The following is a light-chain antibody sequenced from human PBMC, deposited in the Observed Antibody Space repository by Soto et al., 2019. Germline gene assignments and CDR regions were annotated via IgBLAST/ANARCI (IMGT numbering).Light chain of an antibody. CDR1: QSVGSN. CDR3: QQRHMWLIT. CDR2: DAY. V-gene: IGKV3-11*01. Sequence: VLTQSPATLSLSPGERATLSCRASQSVGSNLAWHQQKPGQAPRLLIYDAYNRATGIPPRFSGSGSGTDFTLTISSLEPEDSAVYYCQQRHMWLITFGQGTRLEIK. J-gene: IGKJ5*01.